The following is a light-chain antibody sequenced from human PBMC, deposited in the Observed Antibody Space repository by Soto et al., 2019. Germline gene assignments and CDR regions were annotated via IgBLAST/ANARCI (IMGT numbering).Light chain of an antibody. CDR2: AAF. V-gene: IGKV1-39*01. CDR3: QQSYSTPLT. Sequence: DIQMTQSPSSLSASVGDRVTITCRASQSISNFLNWYQQKPGKAPKLLIYAAFTLQSGVPARFSGSGSGTDFTLTISSLQPGDFATYYCQQSYSTPLTFGGGTKVEIK. J-gene: IGKJ4*01. CDR1: QSISNF.